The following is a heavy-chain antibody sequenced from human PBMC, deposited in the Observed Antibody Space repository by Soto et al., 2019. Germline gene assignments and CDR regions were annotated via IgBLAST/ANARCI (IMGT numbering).Heavy chain of an antibody. J-gene: IGHJ1*01. Sequence: QVQLVESGGGVVQPGRSLRLSCAASGFTFSNYVIHWVRQAPGKGLEWVALIPSRAGDHKQYADSVKGRFTISRDNSKNTLSLQMDSLIAEYTAVYYSAREDESSGHAGTFHHWGQGTQVTVSS. D-gene: IGHD3-22*01. CDR3: AREDESSGHAGTFHH. CDR1: GFTFSNYV. CDR2: IPSRAGDHK. V-gene: IGHV3-30-3*01.